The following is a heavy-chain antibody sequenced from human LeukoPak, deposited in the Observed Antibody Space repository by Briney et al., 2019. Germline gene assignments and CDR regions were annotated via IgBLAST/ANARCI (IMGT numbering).Heavy chain of an antibody. V-gene: IGHV4-39*01. CDR2: IYFSGTP. D-gene: IGHD6-13*01. CDR3: ARTSSWYAGAWFDS. CDR1: RGSIRTADYY. Sequence: SETLSLTCTVSRGSIRTADYYWAWVRQPPGEGLEWLGSIYFSGTPYFNLSLKSRVAVSIDTSKNQFSLKVTSVNASDTAVYFCARTSSWYAGAWFDSWGQGTLVTVS. J-gene: IGHJ5*01.